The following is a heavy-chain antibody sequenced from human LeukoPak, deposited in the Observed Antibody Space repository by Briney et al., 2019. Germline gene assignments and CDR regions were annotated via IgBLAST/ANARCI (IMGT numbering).Heavy chain of an antibody. V-gene: IGHV3-30-3*01. CDR1: GFTFSSYA. CDR3: ARDPTTVTTLLNYYYYGMDV. Sequence: GGSLRLSCAASGFTFSSYAMHWVRQAPGKGLEWVAVISYDGSNKYYADSVEGRFTISRDNSKNTLYLQMNSLRAEDTAVYYCARDPTTVTTLLNYYYYGMDVWGQGTTVTVSS. D-gene: IGHD4-17*01. CDR2: ISYDGSNK. J-gene: IGHJ6*02.